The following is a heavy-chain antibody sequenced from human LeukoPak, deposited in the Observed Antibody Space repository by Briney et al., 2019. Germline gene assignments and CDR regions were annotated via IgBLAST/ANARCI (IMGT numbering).Heavy chain of an antibody. D-gene: IGHD6-13*01. Sequence: SETLSLTCTVSGYSISSGYFWGWIRQPPGKGLEWIGSIYHSGSTYYNPSLKSRVTISVDTSKNQFSLKLSSVTAADTAVYYCARAGAAAGPRNWFDPWGQGTLVTVSS. CDR3: ARAGAAAGPRNWFDP. V-gene: IGHV4-38-2*02. J-gene: IGHJ5*02. CDR2: IYHSGST. CDR1: GYSISSGYF.